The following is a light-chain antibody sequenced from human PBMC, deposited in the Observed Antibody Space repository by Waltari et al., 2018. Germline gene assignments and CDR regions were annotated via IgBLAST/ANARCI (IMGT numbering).Light chain of an antibody. CDR1: AIASKR. Sequence: YVLTQPPSVSVAPGMTDRTTCEGTAIASKRLQWYQQKPGQAPVLVMYYNSDRPSGIPERFSGSNSGNTATLTITRVEAGDEADYYCQAWHTGTSHVVFGGGTKLTVL. CDR2: YNS. J-gene: IGLJ2*01. CDR3: QAWHTGTSHVV. V-gene: IGLV3-21*04.